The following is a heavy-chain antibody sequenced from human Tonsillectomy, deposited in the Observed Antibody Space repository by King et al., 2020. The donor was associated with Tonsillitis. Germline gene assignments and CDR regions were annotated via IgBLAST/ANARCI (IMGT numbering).Heavy chain of an antibody. CDR2: ISGSGERT. CDR3: AKESRDPYFDY. Sequence: VQLLESGGGLVQPGGSLRLSCEASGFTFRSYAMNWVRQAPGKGLDWVAGISGSGERTFYADSVKGRFSISRDNSKNILYLQMSSLRAEDTAVYYCAKESRDPYFDYWGQGTLVTVSS. J-gene: IGHJ4*02. V-gene: IGHV3-23*01. CDR1: GFTFRSYA.